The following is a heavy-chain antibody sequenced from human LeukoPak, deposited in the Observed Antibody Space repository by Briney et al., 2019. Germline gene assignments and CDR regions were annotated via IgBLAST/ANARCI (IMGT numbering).Heavy chain of an antibody. J-gene: IGHJ3*02. Sequence: PGGSLRLSCAASGFTFDDYAMHWVRQAPGKGLEWVSLISGDGGSTYYADSVKGRFTISRDNSKNSLYLQMNSLRTEDTALYYCAKDTFQIDYGMINDALDIWGQETMVTVSS. CDR1: GFTFDDYA. D-gene: IGHD4-17*01. CDR3: AKDTFQIDYGMINDALDI. CDR2: ISGDGGST. V-gene: IGHV3-43*02.